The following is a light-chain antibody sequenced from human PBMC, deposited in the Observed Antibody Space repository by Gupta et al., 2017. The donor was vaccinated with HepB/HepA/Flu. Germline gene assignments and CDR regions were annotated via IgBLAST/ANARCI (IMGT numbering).Light chain of an antibody. CDR3: PHYGGSPVIT. Sequence: EIVLTQPQGTLSLSPGERAALSCRARQSVSSSYLAWYQQKPGQSPMLLICGSSIRYSGIPDRLSASRCGTVLALTSSRREQEDSAVPYCPHYGGSPVITFGQGTRVEI. V-gene: IGKV3-20*01. CDR2: GSS. CDR1: QSVSSSY. J-gene: IGKJ5*01.